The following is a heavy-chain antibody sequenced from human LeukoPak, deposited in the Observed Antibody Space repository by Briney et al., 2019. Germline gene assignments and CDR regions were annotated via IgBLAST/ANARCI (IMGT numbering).Heavy chain of an antibody. Sequence: GGSLRLSCAASGFTFSNYAMSWVRQAPGKGLEWVLSISGSGASTYDAEAAKGRFTLSRDNSKNTVYLQMNSLRAEDTAVYYCAKGINHLPYDSWVDAWGQGTTVIVSS. J-gene: IGHJ6*02. D-gene: IGHD3-22*01. CDR2: ISGSGAST. CDR1: GFTFSNYA. CDR3: AKGINHLPYDSWVDA. V-gene: IGHV3-23*01.